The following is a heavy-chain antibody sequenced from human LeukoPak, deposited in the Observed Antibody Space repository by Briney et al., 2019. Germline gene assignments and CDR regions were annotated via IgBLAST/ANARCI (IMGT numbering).Heavy chain of an antibody. J-gene: IGHJ4*02. CDR3: ATYYYDSSGHFDY. Sequence: KASETLSLTCTVSGGSISSGSYYWSWIRQPAGKGLEWIGRIYTSGSTNYNPSLKSRVTISVGTSKNQFFLKLSSVTAADTAVYYCATYYYDSSGHFDYWGQGTLVAVSS. CDR1: GGSISSGSYY. V-gene: IGHV4-61*02. CDR2: IYTSGST. D-gene: IGHD3-22*01.